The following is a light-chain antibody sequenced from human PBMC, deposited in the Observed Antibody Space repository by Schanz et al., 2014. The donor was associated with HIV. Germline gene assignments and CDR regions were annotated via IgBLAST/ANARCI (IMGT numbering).Light chain of an antibody. Sequence: EIVLTQSPGTLSLSPGEGATLSCRASQSVSSAYLAWYQHTPGHAPRLLIYGASSTATGIPDRFSGSGSGTDFTLTITRLEPEDFAVYYCQQYAALPQTFGQGTKLEI. V-gene: IGKV3-20*01. CDR3: QQYAALPQT. J-gene: IGKJ2*01. CDR2: GAS. CDR1: QSVSSAY.